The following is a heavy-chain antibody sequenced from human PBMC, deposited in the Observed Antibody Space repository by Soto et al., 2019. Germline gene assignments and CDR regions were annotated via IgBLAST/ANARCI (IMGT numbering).Heavy chain of an antibody. D-gene: IGHD2-15*01. CDR1: GYTLTELS. J-gene: IGHJ4*02. V-gene: IGHV1-24*01. CDR3: ATIKIDIVVVLAAHWFDY. CDR2: FDPEDGET. Sequence: ASVKVSCKVSGYTLTELSMHWVRQAPGKGLEWMGGFDPEDGETIYAQKFQGRVTMTEDKSTDTAYMELSSLRSEDTAVYYCATIKIDIVVVLAAHWFDYWGEGTLVTVSS.